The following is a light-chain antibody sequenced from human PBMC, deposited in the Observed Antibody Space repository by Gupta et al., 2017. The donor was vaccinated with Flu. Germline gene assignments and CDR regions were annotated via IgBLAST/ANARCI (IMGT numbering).Light chain of an antibody. Sequence: DIVVTQSPDSLAVPLGERATINCKSSQSVLYSSNNENFLAWYQQKPGQPPKPLIYWTSTRESGVPDRFSGGGSGTDCTLTISSLQAEDVAVYYCQPYYNSPPMYSFGQGTKLEIK. J-gene: IGKJ2*01. CDR2: WTS. CDR1: QSVLYSSNNENF. CDR3: QPYYNSPPMYS. V-gene: IGKV4-1*01.